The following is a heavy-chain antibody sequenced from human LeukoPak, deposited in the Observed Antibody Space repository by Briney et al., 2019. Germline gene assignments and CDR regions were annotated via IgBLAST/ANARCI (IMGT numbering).Heavy chain of an antibody. V-gene: IGHV1-2*02. CDR2: INPNSGGT. CDR1: VYTFTGYY. CDR3: AREELSGSSTSCCSGLGY. J-gene: IGHJ4*02. D-gene: IGHD2-2*01. Sequence: GASVKVSCKASVYTFTGYYIYWVRQAPGQGLEWMGWINPNSGGTNYAQKFQGRVTMTRDTSISTASMELSRLRSDDTAVYYCAREELSGSSTSCCSGLGYWGQGALVTVSS.